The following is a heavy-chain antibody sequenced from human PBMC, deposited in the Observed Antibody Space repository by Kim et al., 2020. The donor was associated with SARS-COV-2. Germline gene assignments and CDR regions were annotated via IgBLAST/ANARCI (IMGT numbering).Heavy chain of an antibody. CDR3: ARNNWGIDY. CDR2: INSDGSDT. D-gene: IGHD7-27*01. CDR1: GFTFSSHW. J-gene: IGHJ4*02. V-gene: IGHV3-74*01. Sequence: GGSLRLSCAASGFTFSSHWMHWVRHTPGKGLVWVSRINSDGSDTSYADSVTGRFTISGDNARNTLFLQMNSLTAADTAVYYCARNNWGIDYWGQGTRVTVSS.